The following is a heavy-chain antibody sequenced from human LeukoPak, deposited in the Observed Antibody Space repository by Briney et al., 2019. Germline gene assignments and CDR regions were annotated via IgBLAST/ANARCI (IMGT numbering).Heavy chain of an antibody. CDR1: GFTFGDYA. D-gene: IGHD3-16*01. Sequence: GGSLRLSCTASGFTFGDYAMSWFRQAPGKGLEWVGFIRSKAYGGTTEYAASVKGRFTISRGDSKSIAYLQMNSLKTEDTAVYYCTRDNWDYVWGSHLYHYYYYYMDVWGKGTTVTVSS. J-gene: IGHJ6*03. V-gene: IGHV3-49*03. CDR2: IRSKAYGGTT. CDR3: TRDNWDYVWGSHLYHYYYYYMDV.